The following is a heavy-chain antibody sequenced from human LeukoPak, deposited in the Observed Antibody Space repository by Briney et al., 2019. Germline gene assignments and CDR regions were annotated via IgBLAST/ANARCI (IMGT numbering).Heavy chain of an antibody. CDR3: ARPPLGYCTGGSCSFDP. CDR2: ISSSSSSI. J-gene: IGHJ5*02. CDR1: GFTFSSHS. Sequence: PGGSLRLSCAASGFTFSSHSINWVRQAPWKGLEWVSYISSSSSSIYYADSVKGRFTISRDNAKNSLYLQMSNLRGEDTAVYYCARPPLGYCTGGSCSFDPWGQGTLVTVSS. D-gene: IGHD2-15*01. V-gene: IGHV3-48*04.